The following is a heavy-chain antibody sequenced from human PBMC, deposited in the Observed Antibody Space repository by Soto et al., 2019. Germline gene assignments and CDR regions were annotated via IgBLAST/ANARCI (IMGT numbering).Heavy chain of an antibody. V-gene: IGHV3-23*01. D-gene: IGHD3-3*01. Sequence: PGGSLRLSCAASGFTFSSYAMSWVRQAPGKGLEWVSAISGSGGSTYYADSVKGRFTISRDNSKNTLYLQMNSLRAEDTAVYYCAKVISNLEWLLRALYYYGMDVWGQGTTVTVSS. CDR2: ISGSGGST. CDR3: AKVISNLEWLLRALYYYGMDV. J-gene: IGHJ6*02. CDR1: GFTFSSYA.